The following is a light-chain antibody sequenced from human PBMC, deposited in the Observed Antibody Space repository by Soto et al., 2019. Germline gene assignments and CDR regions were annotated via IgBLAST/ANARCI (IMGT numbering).Light chain of an antibody. CDR3: QSYDSGVV. V-gene: IGLV1-40*01. CDR2: GNT. Sequence: QSVLTQPPSVSGAPGQRVTISCTGSSSNIGAGYDVDWYQQLPGTAPKLLIYGNTKRPSGVPDRFSGSKSGTSASLAISGHQAEDEADYYCQSYDSGVVLGGGTKLTVL. J-gene: IGLJ2*01. CDR1: SSNIGAGYD.